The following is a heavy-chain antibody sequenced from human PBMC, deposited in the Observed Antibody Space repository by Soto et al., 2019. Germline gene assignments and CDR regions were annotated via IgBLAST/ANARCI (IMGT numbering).Heavy chain of an antibody. CDR1: GFTFSNAW. J-gene: IGHJ6*03. CDR3: THLQWLYYYYYYMDV. D-gene: IGHD6-19*01. CDR2: IKSKTDGGTT. V-gene: IGHV3-15*01. Sequence: GGSLRLSCAASGFTFSNAWMSWVRQAPGKGLEWVGRIKSKTDGGTTDYAAPVKGRFTISRDDSKNTLYLQMNSLKTEDTAVYYCTHLQWLYYYYYYMDVWGKGTTVTVSS.